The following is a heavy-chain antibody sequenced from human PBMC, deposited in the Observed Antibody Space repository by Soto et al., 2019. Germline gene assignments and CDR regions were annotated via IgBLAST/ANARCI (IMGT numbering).Heavy chain of an antibody. CDR1: GGSISNYY. D-gene: IGHD2-21*01. CDR2: VYNSGTT. CDR3: ATRFYSSRVLFDY. V-gene: IGHV4-59*13. Sequence: SETLSLTCTVSGGSISNYYCSWIRQTPGKGLEYIGFVYNSGTTNYHPSLKSRVTISIDTSKSQFHLKLTSVTAADTAIYYCATRFYSSRVLFDYWGPGTQVTVS. J-gene: IGHJ4*02.